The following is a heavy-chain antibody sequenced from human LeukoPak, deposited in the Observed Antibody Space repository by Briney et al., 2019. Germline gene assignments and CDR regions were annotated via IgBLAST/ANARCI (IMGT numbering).Heavy chain of an antibody. CDR2: ISAYNGNT. J-gene: IGHJ4*02. D-gene: IGHD3-3*01. Sequence: ASVKVSCKASGYTFTSYGISWVRQAPGQGLEWMGWISAYNGNTNYAQKFQGRVTMTRDTSISTAYMELSRLRSDDTAVYYCARVSYDFWSGYYFDYWGQGTLVTVSS. V-gene: IGHV1-18*01. CDR1: GYTFTSYG. CDR3: ARVSYDFWSGYYFDY.